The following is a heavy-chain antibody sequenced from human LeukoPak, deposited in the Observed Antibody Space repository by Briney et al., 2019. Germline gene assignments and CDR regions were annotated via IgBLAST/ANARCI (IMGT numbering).Heavy chain of an antibody. J-gene: IGHJ4*02. Sequence: GGSLRLSCAASGFTLDDYGMRWVRQAPGKGLEWVSGINWNGGSTGYADSVKGRFTISRDNAKNSLYLQMNSLRAEDTALYYCARESNYYDSSGYVNYFDYWGQGTLVTVSS. D-gene: IGHD3-22*01. CDR1: GFTLDDYG. V-gene: IGHV3-20*04. CDR3: ARESNYYDSSGYVNYFDY. CDR2: INWNGGST.